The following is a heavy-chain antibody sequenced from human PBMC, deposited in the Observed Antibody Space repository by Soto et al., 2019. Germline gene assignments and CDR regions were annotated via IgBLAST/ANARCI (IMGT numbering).Heavy chain of an antibody. V-gene: IGHV4-31*03. D-gene: IGHD3-10*01. J-gene: IGHJ4*02. Sequence: QVQLQESGPGLVKPSQTLSLNCTVSGGSISSGGYYWSWIRQHPGKGLEWIGYIYYSGSTYYNPSLKSRVTISVDTSKNQFSLKLSSVTAADTAVYYCARGDMVRGVTQFDYWGQGTLVTVSS. CDR2: IYYSGST. CDR3: ARGDMVRGVTQFDY. CDR1: GGSISSGGYY.